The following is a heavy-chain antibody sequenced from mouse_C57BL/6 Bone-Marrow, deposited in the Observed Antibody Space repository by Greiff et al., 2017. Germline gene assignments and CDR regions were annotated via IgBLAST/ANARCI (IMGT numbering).Heavy chain of an antibody. V-gene: IGHV3-3*01. CDR2: TFYSGIT. J-gene: IGHJ2*01. Sequence: EVKLVESGPSLVRPSQTLSLTCTVTGFSINSDCYWIWIRQFPGNKLEYIGYTFYSGITYYNPSLESRTYITRDPSKNQFSLKLSSVTTEDTATYYCARVVITTVAPYYFDYWGQGTTLTVSS. D-gene: IGHD1-1*01. CDR3: ARVVITTVAPYYFDY. CDR1: GFSINSDCY.